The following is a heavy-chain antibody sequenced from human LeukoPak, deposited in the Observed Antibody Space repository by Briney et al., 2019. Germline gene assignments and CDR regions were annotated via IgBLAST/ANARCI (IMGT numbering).Heavy chain of an antibody. CDR3: ARGYGSSRGWY. J-gene: IGHJ4*02. CDR2: ISSSSSYI. Sequence: GGSLRLSCAASGFTFSSYSMNWVRQAPGKGLEWVSSISSSSSYIYYADSVKGRFTISRDNAKNTLYLQMNSLRAEDTAVYYCARGYGSSRGWYWGQGTLVTVSS. V-gene: IGHV3-21*01. D-gene: IGHD6-6*01. CDR1: GFTFSSYS.